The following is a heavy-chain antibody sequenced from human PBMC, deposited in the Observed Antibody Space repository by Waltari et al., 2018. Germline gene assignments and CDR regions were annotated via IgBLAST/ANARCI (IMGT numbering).Heavy chain of an antibody. CDR3: ARDLPSIAAAGTPFDY. CDR2: ISYDGSNK. D-gene: IGHD6-13*01. Sequence: QVQLVESGGGVVQPGRSLRLSCAASGFTFSSYAMHWVRQAPGKGLDWVAVISYDGSNKYYADSVKGRFTISRDNSKNTLYLQMNSLRAEDTAVYYCARDLPSIAAAGTPFDYWGQGTLVTVSS. V-gene: IGHV3-30-3*01. J-gene: IGHJ4*02. CDR1: GFTFSSYA.